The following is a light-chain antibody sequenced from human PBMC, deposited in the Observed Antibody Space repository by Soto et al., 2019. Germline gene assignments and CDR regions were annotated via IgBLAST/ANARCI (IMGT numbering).Light chain of an antibody. CDR2: DAS. CDR3: QHYDNRPPRLS. CDR1: QDISTS. V-gene: IGKV1-33*01. J-gene: IGKJ4*01. Sequence: QMTQSPSSLSASVGDRVTITCQASQDISTSLNWYQQKPGKAPNLLIYDASNLETGVPSRFSGSASGTDFILIISSLQPEDVATYYCQHYDNRPPRLSFGGGTQVEI.